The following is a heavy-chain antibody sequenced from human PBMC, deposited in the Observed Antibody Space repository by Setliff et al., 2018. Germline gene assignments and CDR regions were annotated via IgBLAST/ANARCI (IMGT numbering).Heavy chain of an antibody. CDR3: ASAGHSGSWFPFDAFHI. D-gene: IGHD6-13*01. CDR2: ISGSSTYI. J-gene: IGHJ3*02. V-gene: IGHV3-21*05. CDR1: GFTFSGYS. Sequence: GGSLRLSCAASGFTFSGYSMNWVRQAPGKGLEWVSYISGSSTYIYYADSMKGRFTISRDNAKNSLYLQMNSLRAEDTAVYYCASAGHSGSWFPFDAFHIWGQGTMVTVSS.